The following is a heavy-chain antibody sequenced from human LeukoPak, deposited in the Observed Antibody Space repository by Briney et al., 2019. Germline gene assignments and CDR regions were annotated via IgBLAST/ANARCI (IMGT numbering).Heavy chain of an antibody. V-gene: IGHV3-30-3*01. Sequence: GGSLRLSCAASGFTFSSYAMHWVRQAPGKGLEWVAVISYDGSNKYYADSVKGRFTISRDNSKNTLYLQMNSLRAEDTAVYYCAGLEWLNPPYYFDYWGQGTLVTVSS. CDR3: AGLEWLNPPYYFDY. CDR1: GFTFSSYA. CDR2: ISYDGSNK. D-gene: IGHD3-3*01. J-gene: IGHJ4*02.